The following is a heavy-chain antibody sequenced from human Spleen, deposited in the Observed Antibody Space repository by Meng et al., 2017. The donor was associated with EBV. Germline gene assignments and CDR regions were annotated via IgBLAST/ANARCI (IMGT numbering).Heavy chain of an antibody. CDR1: VDSISRIDYY. Sequence: ESARPTVDLSDTLSLTCTVYVDSISRIDYYWGWIRQPPGKGLEWIGTIYSSGDTSYNPSLTSRVTISVDTSKNQLSLKLRSVTAADTAVYYCARDTFAWDAWWGQGTLVTVSS. J-gene: IGHJ4*02. CDR3: ARDTFAWDAW. D-gene: IGHD2/OR15-2a*01. V-gene: IGHV4-39*07. CDR2: IYSSGDT.